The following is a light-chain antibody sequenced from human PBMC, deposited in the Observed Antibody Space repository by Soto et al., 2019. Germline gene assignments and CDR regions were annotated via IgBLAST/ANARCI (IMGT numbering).Light chain of an antibody. Sequence: QTVVTQEPSFSVSPGGTVTLTCGLSSGSVSTSYYPSWYQQTPGQAPRTLIYSTNTRSSGVPDRFSGSILGNKAALTITGAQADDESDYYCVLYMGSGISVFGGGTKLTVI. CDR2: STN. V-gene: IGLV8-61*01. J-gene: IGLJ2*01. CDR3: VLYMGSGISV. CDR1: SGSVSTSYY.